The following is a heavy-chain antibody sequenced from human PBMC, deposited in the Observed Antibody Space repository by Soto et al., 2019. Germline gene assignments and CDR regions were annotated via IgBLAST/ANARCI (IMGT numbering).Heavy chain of an antibody. CDR3: ARHDIVVVVATSNWFDP. J-gene: IGHJ5*02. CDR2: IYYSGST. V-gene: IGHV4-39*01. D-gene: IGHD2-15*01. Sequence: PSETLSLTCTVSGGSISRSSYYWGWIRQPPGKGLEWIGSIYYSGSTYYNPSLKSRVTISVDTSKNQFSLKLSSVTAADTAVYYCARHDIVVVVATSNWFDPWGQGTLVT. CDR1: GGSISRSSYY.